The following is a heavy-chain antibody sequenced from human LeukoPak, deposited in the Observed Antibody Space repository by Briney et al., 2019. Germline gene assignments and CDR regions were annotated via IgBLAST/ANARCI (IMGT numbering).Heavy chain of an antibody. CDR1: GLTVSKNY. CDR3: TRDYFDSRGQR. J-gene: IGHJ4*02. Sequence: PGGSLRLSCAAPGLTVSKNYMSWVRKAPGKGLEWVSIIHAGGGTYYADSVRGRFSTSRDNSKNTLYLQMDNLRVEDTAFYYCTRDYFDSRGQRWGQGTLVSVSS. CDR2: IHAGGGT. D-gene: IGHD3-22*01. V-gene: IGHV3-66*01.